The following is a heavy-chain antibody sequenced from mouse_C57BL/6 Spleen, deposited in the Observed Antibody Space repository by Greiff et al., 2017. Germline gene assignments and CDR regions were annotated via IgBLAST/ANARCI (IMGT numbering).Heavy chain of an antibody. V-gene: IGHV1-81*01. CDR1: GYTFTSYG. CDR2: IYPRSGNT. D-gene: IGHD1-1*01. CDR3: ARKIPTVVAHFDY. J-gene: IGHJ2*01. Sequence: VQLQQSGAELARPGASVKLSCKASGYTFTSYGISWVKQRTGQGLEWIGEIYPRSGNTYYNEKFKGKATLTADKSSSTAYMELRSLTSEDSAVYFCARKIPTVVAHFDYWGQGTTLTVSS.